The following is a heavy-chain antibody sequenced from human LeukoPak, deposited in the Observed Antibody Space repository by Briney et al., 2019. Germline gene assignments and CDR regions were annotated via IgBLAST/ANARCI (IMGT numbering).Heavy chain of an antibody. J-gene: IGHJ4*02. CDR3: ARDLLGAVAGKGGFDY. CDR1: GYTFTSYG. CDR2: ISAYNGNT. Sequence: GASVKVSCKASGYTFTSYGISWVRQAPVQGLEWMGWISAYNGNTNYAQKLQGRVTMTTDTSTSTAYMELRSLRSDDTAVYYCARDLLGAVAGKGGFDYWGQGTLVTVSS. V-gene: IGHV1-18*01. D-gene: IGHD6-19*01.